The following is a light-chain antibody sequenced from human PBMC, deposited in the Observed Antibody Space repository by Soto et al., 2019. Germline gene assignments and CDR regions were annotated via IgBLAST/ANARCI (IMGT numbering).Light chain of an antibody. CDR3: LQYDNWPPWT. V-gene: IGKV3-15*01. CDR2: GAS. J-gene: IGKJ1*01. Sequence: EIVMTQSPGTLSVSPGESASLSCRAGQSVTSILAWYQQRPGQAPRLLIYGASTRATGVPARFSGSGSGTEVTLTITSLQSEDFAIYYCLQYDNWPPWTFGQGTKVDIK. CDR1: QSVTSI.